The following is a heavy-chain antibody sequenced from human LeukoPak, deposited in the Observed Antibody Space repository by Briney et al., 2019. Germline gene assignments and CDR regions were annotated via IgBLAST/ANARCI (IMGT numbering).Heavy chain of an antibody. D-gene: IGHD3-22*01. CDR3: ARESLGSYKTVVIVARGHDAFDM. CDR2: INPSAGST. CDR1: GYTFTKYY. V-gene: IGHV1-46*01. J-gene: IGHJ3*02. Sequence: ASVRVSCKASGYTFTKYYIHWVRQAPGQGLEWMGIINPSAGSTNYAQKFQGRVTLTRDTSTSTVYMNVSNLRSEDTAVYYCARESLGSYKTVVIVARGHDAFDMWGQGTMVTVSS.